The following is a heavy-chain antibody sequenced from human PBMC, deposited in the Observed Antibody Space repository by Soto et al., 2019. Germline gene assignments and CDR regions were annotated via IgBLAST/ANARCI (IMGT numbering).Heavy chain of an antibody. CDR3: ARGTPRYYDILTGENFDY. Sequence: QVQLVQSGAEVKKPGASVKVSCKASGYTFTGYYMHWVRQAPGQGLEWMGWINPNSGGTNYAQKFQGWVTMTRDTSISTAYMELTRLRSDDTTVYYCARGTPRYYDILTGENFDYWGQGTLVTFSS. D-gene: IGHD3-9*01. V-gene: IGHV1-2*04. CDR2: INPNSGGT. CDR1: GYTFTGYY. J-gene: IGHJ4*02.